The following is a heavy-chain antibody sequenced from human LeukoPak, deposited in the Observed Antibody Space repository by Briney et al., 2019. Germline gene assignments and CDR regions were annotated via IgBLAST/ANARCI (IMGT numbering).Heavy chain of an antibody. Sequence: SETLSLTCTVSGGSISSYYWSWIRQPPGKGLEWIGYIYTSGSTNYNPSLKSRVTISVDTSKNQFSLKLSSVTAADTAVYYCARGARLGYYYYYMDVWDKGTTVTVSS. D-gene: IGHD4/OR15-4a*01. CDR3: ARGARLGYYYYYMDV. CDR2: IYTSGST. CDR1: GGSISSYY. J-gene: IGHJ6*03. V-gene: IGHV4-4*09.